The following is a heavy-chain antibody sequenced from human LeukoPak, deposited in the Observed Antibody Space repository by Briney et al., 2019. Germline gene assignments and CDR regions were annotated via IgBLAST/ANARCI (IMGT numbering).Heavy chain of an antibody. CDR2: ISPRSGDT. Sequence: ASVKVSFTASGYSFTDYYMHWVRQAPGQGLEWMGWISPRSGDTSYAQKFQGRVTMTRDTSINTVDMDLSGLTSDDTAVFYCARGREIHGGSDTKLDDYWGQGTLVTVSS. V-gene: IGHV1-2*02. CDR1: GYSFTDYY. CDR3: ARGREIHGGSDTKLDDY. J-gene: IGHJ4*02. D-gene: IGHD3-10*01.